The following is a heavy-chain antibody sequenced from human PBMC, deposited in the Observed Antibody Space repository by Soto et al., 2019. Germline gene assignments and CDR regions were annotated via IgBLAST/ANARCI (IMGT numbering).Heavy chain of an antibody. CDR1: GGSISSYY. V-gene: IGHV4-59*08. J-gene: IGHJ5*02. D-gene: IGHD3-16*02. CDR3: ARHASTSWPFRGLSSVSSWFDP. Sequence: PSETLSLTCTVSGGSISSYYWSWIRQPPGKGLEWIGYIYYSGSTNYNPSLKSRVTISVDTSKNQFSLKLSSVTAADTAVYYCARHASTSWPFRGLSSVSSWFDPWGQGNLVTVS. CDR2: IYYSGST.